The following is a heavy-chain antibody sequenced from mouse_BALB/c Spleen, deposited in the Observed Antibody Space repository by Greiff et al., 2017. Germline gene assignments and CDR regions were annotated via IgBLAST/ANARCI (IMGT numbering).Heavy chain of an antibody. CDR1: GYTFTDYN. CDR3: ARKGTMITTAWFAY. D-gene: IGHD2-4*01. V-gene: IGHV1-18*01. J-gene: IGHJ3*01. CDR2: INPNNGGT. Sequence: EVQLQESGPELVKPGASVKIPCKASGYTFTDYNMDWVKQSHGKSLEWIGDINPNNGGTIYNQKFKGKATLTVDKSSSTAYMELRSLTSEDTAVYYCARKGTMITTAWFAYWGQGTLVTVSA.